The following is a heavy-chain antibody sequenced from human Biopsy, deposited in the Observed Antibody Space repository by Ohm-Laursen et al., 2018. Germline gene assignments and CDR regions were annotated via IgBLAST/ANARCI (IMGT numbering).Heavy chain of an antibody. Sequence: GSLRLSCTASGFTFGDAWVSWIRQAPGKGLEWVGRINSKFDGETTDYAAPVKGRFIIFRDDSKSTLLLQMNSLKVEDTGVYFCSTGGGDFYYNGMDVWGQGTTVTVSS. CDR2: INSKFDGETT. CDR1: GFTFGDAW. V-gene: IGHV3-15*01. J-gene: IGHJ6*02. CDR3: STGGGDFYYNGMDV. D-gene: IGHD3-16*01.